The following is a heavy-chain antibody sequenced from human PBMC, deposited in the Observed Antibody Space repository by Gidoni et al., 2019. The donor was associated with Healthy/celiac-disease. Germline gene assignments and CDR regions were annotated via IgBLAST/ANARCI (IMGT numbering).Heavy chain of an antibody. V-gene: IGHV3-30*18. D-gene: IGHD3-3*01. Sequence: QVQLVESGGGVVQPGRSLRLSCAASGFTFSRYGMHWCRQAPGKGLEWVAVISYDGSNKYYADSVKGRFTISRDNSKNTLYLQMNSLRAEDTAVYYCAKEIWSGYYRPYYYGMDVWGQGTTVTVSS. J-gene: IGHJ6*02. CDR2: ISYDGSNK. CDR1: GFTFSRYG. CDR3: AKEIWSGYYRPYYYGMDV.